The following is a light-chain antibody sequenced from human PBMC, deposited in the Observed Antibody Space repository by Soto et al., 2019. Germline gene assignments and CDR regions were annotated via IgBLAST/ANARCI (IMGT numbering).Light chain of an antibody. CDR1: SSDVGGYKY. Sequence: QSALTQPASLSGSPGQSITISCTGTSSDVGGYKYVSWYQQSPGKAPQLLIYDVSNRPSGVSNRFSGSKSGNTASLTISGLQAADEANYYCSSYTSTNRGIVFGTGTKVTVL. CDR3: SSYTSTNRGIV. J-gene: IGLJ1*01. V-gene: IGLV2-14*03. CDR2: DVS.